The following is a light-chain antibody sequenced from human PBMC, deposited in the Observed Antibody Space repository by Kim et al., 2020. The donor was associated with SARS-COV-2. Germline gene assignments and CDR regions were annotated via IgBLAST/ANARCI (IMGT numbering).Light chain of an antibody. J-gene: IGKJ1*01. CDR3: QQHNNSRPWT. V-gene: IGKV3-15*01. CDR1: QSISSN. Sequence: EIVMTQSPATLSVSPGERATLSCRASQSISSNLAWYQQKPGQAPRLLIYGASTRATGIPARFSGSGSGTEFTPTISSLQSADFAVYYCQQHNNSRPWTFGQGTKVDIK. CDR2: GAS.